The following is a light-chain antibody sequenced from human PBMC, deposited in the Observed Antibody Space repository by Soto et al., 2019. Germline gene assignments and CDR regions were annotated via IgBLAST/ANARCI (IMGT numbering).Light chain of an antibody. CDR1: SSDVGSYNR. V-gene: IGLV2-18*02. CDR2: EVS. CDR3: NSYTSSSTYV. Sequence: QSVLTQPPSVSGSPEQSVTISCTGTSSDVGSYNRVSWYQQPPGTAPKLMIYEVSNRPSGVPDRFSGSKSGNTASLTISGLQAEDEADYYCNSYTSSSTYVFGTGTKLTVL. J-gene: IGLJ1*01.